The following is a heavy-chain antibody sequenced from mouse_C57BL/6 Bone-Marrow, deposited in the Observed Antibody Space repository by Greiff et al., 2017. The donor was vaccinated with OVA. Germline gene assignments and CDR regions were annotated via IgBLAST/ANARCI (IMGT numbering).Heavy chain of an antibody. CDR3: ARLYYSNYDYFDY. CDR2: ISDGGSYT. D-gene: IGHD2-5*01. V-gene: IGHV5-4*03. CDR1: GFTFSSYA. J-gene: IGHJ2*01. Sequence: EVKLMESGGGLVKPGGSLKLSCAASGFTFSSYAMSWVRQTPEKRLEWVATISDGGSYTYYPDNVKGRFTISRDNAKNNLYLQMSHLKSEDTAMYYCARLYYSNYDYFDYWGQGTTLTVSS.